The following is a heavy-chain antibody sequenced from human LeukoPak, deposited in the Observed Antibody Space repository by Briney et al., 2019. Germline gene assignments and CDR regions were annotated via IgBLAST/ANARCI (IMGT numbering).Heavy chain of an antibody. CDR3: STDYLLDISGEWNFFDS. CDR2: IKTRDEGAAT. D-gene: IGHD6-19*01. V-gene: IGHV3-15*01. CDR1: GFNFTNAW. Sequence: PGGSHRLSCAASGFNFTNAWMSWVRQVPGGGLGWIGQIKTRDEGAATNYAAPVNGRFTILRDDSDNTLYLHMNSLKSDDTGVYYCSTDYLLDISGEWNFFDSWGQGTLVTVSS. J-gene: IGHJ4*02.